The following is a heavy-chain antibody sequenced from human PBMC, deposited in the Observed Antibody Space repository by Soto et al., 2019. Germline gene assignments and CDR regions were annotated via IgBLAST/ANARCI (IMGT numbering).Heavy chain of an antibody. V-gene: IGHV1-8*01. J-gene: IGHJ4*02. Sequence: QVQLVQSGAEVKKPGASVKVSCKASGYTFSSYDINWVRQATGQGLEWMGWLNPNSGDTGYAQKFQGRVTLTRNTSINTAYIELSSLTSDDTAVYYRVTSGGGWYLYWGQGTLVTVSS. CDR3: VTSGGGWYLY. D-gene: IGHD6-19*01. CDR2: LNPNSGDT. CDR1: GYTFSSYD.